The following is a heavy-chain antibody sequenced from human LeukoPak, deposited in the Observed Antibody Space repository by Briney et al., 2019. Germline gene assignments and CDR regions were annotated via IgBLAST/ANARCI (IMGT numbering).Heavy chain of an antibody. Sequence: PSQTLSLTCTVSGGSISSGGYYWSWLRQHPGKGLEWIGYIYYSGSTYYNPSLKSRVTISVDTSKNQFSLKLSSVTAADTAVYYCARSVPAALFDYWGQGTLVTVSS. V-gene: IGHV4-31*03. CDR1: GGSISSGGYY. CDR2: IYYSGST. J-gene: IGHJ4*02. CDR3: ARSVPAALFDY. D-gene: IGHD2-2*01.